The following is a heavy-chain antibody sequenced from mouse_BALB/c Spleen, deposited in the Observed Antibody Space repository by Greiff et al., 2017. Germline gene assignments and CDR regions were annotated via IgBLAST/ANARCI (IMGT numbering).Heavy chain of an antibody. J-gene: IGHJ4*01. CDR2: IDPENGDT. V-gene: IGHV14-4*02. CDR1: GFNIKDYY. D-gene: IGHD2-1*01. Sequence: VQLKESGAELVRSGASVKLSCTASGFNIKDYYMHWVKQRPEQGLEWIGWIDPENGDTEYAPKFQGKATMTADTSSNTAYLQLSSLTSEDTAVYYCKGNYDAMDYWGQGTSVTVSS. CDR3: KGNYDAMDY.